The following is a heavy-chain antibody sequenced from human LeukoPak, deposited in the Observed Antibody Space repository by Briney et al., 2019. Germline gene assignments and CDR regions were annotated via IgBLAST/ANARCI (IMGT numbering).Heavy chain of an antibody. CDR1: GFTFSSYA. CDR3: AKDLEGSGWFWDD. V-gene: IGHV3-23*01. Sequence: GGSLRLSCAASGFTFSSYAMSWIRQAPGKGLEWVSAISGSGGSTYYADSVKGRFTISRDNSKNTLYLQMNSLRAEDTAVYYCAKDLEGSGWFWDDWGQGTLVTDSS. J-gene: IGHJ4*02. CDR2: ISGSGGST. D-gene: IGHD6-19*01.